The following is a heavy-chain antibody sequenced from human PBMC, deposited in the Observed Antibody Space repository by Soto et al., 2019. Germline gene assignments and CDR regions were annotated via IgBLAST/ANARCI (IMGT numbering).Heavy chain of an antibody. J-gene: IGHJ6*02. Sequence: GGSLRLSCVASGFTFSSYAMSWVRQAPGKGLEWVSVITGSGGTTYYADSVKGRFTISRDNSKNTLYLQMNSLRAEDTAVYYCAKDHTAGPPYYYNMDVWGQGTTVTVSS. CDR2: ITGSGGTT. CDR3: AKDHTAGPPYYYNMDV. CDR1: GFTFSSYA. D-gene: IGHD5-18*01. V-gene: IGHV3-23*01.